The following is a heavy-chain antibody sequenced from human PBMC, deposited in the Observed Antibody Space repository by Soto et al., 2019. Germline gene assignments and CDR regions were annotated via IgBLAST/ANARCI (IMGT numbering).Heavy chain of an antibody. Sequence: AFAAKLVNTTETLTLTCSVFGFLLNETRMVVSLIRQAPAKALEWLAHSISNDVTSYSTSLKRRLTISKDTFKRPVVIRMTNLDPVFSGRYYRARSLFYSDSYSYYFEFDYWGPGPLVTVSS. CDR1: GFLLNETRMV. V-gene: IGHV2-26*01. CDR3: ARSLFYSDSYSYYFEFDY. J-gene: IGHJ4*02. D-gene: IGHD3-9*01. CDR2: SISNDVT.